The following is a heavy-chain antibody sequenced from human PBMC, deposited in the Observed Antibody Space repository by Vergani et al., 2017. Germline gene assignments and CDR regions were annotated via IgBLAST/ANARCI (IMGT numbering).Heavy chain of an antibody. CDR3: ARDSLTNSFYI. CDR1: GFSFSDYY. D-gene: IGHD4/OR15-4a*01. CDR2: ISSSGTYT. J-gene: IGHJ3*02. V-gene: IGHV3-11*06. Sequence: QVQLVESGGGLVEPGGSLRLSCAASGFSFSDYYMSWIRQAPGRALEWVSYISSSGTYTNYAHSVKGRFTISRDNAKNSLYLQMNSLRSDYTFVYYCARDSLTNSFYIWGQGTMVTVSS.